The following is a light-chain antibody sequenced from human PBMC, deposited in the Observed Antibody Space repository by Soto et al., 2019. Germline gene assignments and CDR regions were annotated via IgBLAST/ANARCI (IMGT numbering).Light chain of an antibody. Sequence: EIVLTQSPGTLSLSPGERATLSCRASQNVFSNYLAWYHQKPRQAPRLLIYGASTRASGIPDRFSGSGCGTEFTPAISRREPEDFAVYYCKQYGSSPASTFGGGTKVEIK. J-gene: IGKJ4*01. CDR2: GAS. CDR1: QNVFSNY. V-gene: IGKV3-20*01. CDR3: KQYGSSPAST.